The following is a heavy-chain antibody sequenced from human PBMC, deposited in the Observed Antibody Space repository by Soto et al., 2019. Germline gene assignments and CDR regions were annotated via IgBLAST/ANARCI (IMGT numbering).Heavy chain of an antibody. CDR1: GFTFSSYD. Sequence: GVSLRLSCAASGFTFSSYDMHWVRQATGKGLEWVSAIGTAGDTYYPGSVKGRFTISRENAKNSLYLQMNSLKASDSALYYCARGKYSSPRGGLDVRGQGTPVTVSS. CDR3: ARGKYSSPRGGLDV. V-gene: IGHV3-13*01. J-gene: IGHJ6*02. CDR2: IGTAGDT. D-gene: IGHD4-4*01.